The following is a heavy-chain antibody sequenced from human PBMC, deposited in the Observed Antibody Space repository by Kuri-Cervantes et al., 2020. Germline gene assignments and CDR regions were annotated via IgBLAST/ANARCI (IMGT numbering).Heavy chain of an antibody. V-gene: IGHV3-21*01. J-gene: IGHJ6*02. CDR1: GFSFSSYW. CDR2: ISSSSSYI. Sequence: GGSLRLSCAASGFSFSSYWMHRVRQGPGKGLEWVSSISSSSSYIYYADSVKGRSTISRDNAKNSLYLQMNSLRAEDTAVYYCARDQIYYYGMDVWGQGTTVTVSS. CDR3: ARDQIYYYGMDV.